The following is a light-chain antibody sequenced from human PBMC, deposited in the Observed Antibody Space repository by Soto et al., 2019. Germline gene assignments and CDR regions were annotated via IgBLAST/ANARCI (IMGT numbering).Light chain of an antibody. CDR2: DNN. CDR3: ATWDYSLTGEV. CDR1: SSNIANNY. J-gene: IGLJ2*01. V-gene: IGLV1-51*01. Sequence: QSVLTQPPSVSAAPGQKVTISCSGSSSNIANNYVSWYQQLPGTAPKLLIYDNNKRPSGIPDRFSGSKSGTSGTLDITGLQTGDEADYYCATWDYSLTGEVFGGGTQLTVL.